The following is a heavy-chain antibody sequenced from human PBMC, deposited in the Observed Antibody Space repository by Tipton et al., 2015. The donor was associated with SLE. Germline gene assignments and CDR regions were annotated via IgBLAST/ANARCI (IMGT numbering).Heavy chain of an antibody. CDR2: INDSGST. CDR3: ARQGRDDAFDI. J-gene: IGHJ3*02. D-gene: IGHD5-24*01. CDR1: GGSFSGYY. Sequence: GLVKPSETLSLTCAVYGGSFSGYYWSWVRQPPGKGLEWIGEINDSGSTNYNPSLKSRVTTSVDMSKSQFSLNLRSVTAADTAVYYCARQGRDDAFDIWGQGTMVTVSS. V-gene: IGHV4-34*01.